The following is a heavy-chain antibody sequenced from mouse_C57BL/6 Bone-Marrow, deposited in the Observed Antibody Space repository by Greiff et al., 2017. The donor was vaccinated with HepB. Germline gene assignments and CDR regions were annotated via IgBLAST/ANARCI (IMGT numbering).Heavy chain of an antibody. CDR3: ARGGTAQASWFAY. J-gene: IGHJ3*01. Sequence: VQLQQSGPELVKPGASVKISCKASGYSFPSYYIHWVKQRPGQGLEWIGCIYPGSGNTKYNEKFKGKATLKADTSSSTAYMQLSSLTSEDSAVYYCARGGTAQASWFAYWGQGTLVTVSA. CDR2: IYPGSGNT. D-gene: IGHD3-2*02. V-gene: IGHV1-66*01. CDR1: GYSFPSYY.